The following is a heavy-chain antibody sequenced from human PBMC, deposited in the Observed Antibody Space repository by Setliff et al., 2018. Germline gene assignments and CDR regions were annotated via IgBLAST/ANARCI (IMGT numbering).Heavy chain of an antibody. CDR3: SRLVRFCIRTSCQRLSGGDF. D-gene: IGHD2-2*01. V-gene: IGHV1-18*01. CDR2: ISAHTGNT. Sequence: ASVKVSCKTSGYTFSGYGIAWVRQAPGQGLEWMGWISAHTGNTFYSPKFHGRLTLTTDTSTRTAYMQLRSLDSDDTAVYYCSRLVRFCIRTSCQRLSGGDFWGQGTLVTVS. CDR1: GYTFSGYG. J-gene: IGHJ4*02.